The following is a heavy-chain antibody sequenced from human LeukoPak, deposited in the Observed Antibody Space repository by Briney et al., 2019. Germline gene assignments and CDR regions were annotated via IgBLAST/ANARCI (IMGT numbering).Heavy chain of an antibody. CDR1: GGSISSYY. V-gene: IGHV4-59*08. J-gene: IGHJ6*03. CDR3: ARSGYDFWSGYSPNYYYYMDV. Sequence: SETLSLTCTVSGGSISSYYWSWIRQPPGKGLQWIGYIYYRGNTNYNPSLKSRVTISVDTSKNQFSLKMSSVTAADTAVYYCARSGYDFWSGYSPNYYYYMDVWGKGTTVTVSS. D-gene: IGHD3-3*01. CDR2: IYYRGNT.